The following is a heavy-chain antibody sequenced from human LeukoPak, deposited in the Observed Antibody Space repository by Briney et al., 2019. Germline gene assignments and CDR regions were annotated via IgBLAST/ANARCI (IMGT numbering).Heavy chain of an antibody. J-gene: IGHJ3*02. CDR2: IYSGGST. V-gene: IGHV3-53*01. D-gene: IGHD3-10*01. Sequence: GGSLRLSCAASGFTVSSNYMSWVRQAPGKGLEWVSVIYSGGSTYYADSVKGRFTISRDNSKNTLYLQMNSLRAEDTAVYYCARDSAPLYGSGSYYYHDAFDIWGQGTMVTVSS. CDR3: ARDSAPLYGSGSYYYHDAFDI. CDR1: GFTVSSNY.